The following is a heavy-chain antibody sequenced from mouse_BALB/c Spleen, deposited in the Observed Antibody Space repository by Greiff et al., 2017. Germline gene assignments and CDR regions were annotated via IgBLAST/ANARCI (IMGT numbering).Heavy chain of an antibody. J-gene: IGHJ3*01. CDR3: TGEWDYYGSSYGLAWFDY. V-gene: IGHV1-5*01. D-gene: IGHD1-1*01. CDR2: IYPGNSDT. CDR1: GYTFTSYW. Sequence: VQLQQSGTVLARPGASVKMSCKASGYTFTSYWMHWVNQRPGQGLEWIDAIYPGNSDTSYNQKFKGKAKLTADTSTSTAYMQLSSLTNEDSAVYYCTGEWDYYGSSYGLAWFDYWGQGTLVTVSA.